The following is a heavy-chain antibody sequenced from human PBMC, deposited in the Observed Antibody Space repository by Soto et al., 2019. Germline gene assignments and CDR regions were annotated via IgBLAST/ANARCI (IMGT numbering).Heavy chain of an antibody. CDR1: GGSISSYY. V-gene: IGHV4-4*07. Sequence: SETLSLTCTVSGGSISSYYWSWLRQPSGEGLEWIGRIYTSGSTNYNPSLKSRVTMSVDTSKNQFSLKLSSVTAADTAVYYCARDVKFGQADYWGQGTQVTVSS. D-gene: IGHD3-10*01. CDR3: ARDVKFGQADY. J-gene: IGHJ4*02. CDR2: IYTSGST.